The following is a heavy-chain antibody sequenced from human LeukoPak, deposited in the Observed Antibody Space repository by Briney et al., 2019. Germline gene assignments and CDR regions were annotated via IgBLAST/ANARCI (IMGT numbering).Heavy chain of an antibody. CDR1: GFTFDDYA. CDR2: ISWNSGSI. J-gene: IGHJ6*02. Sequence: GRSLRLSCTASGFTFDDYAMHWVRQAPGKGLEWVSGISWNSGSIGYADSVKGRFTISRDNAKNSLYLQMNSLRAEDTALYYCAKDRGPVDAYYDFWSGQSYYYGMDVWGQGTTVTVSS. V-gene: IGHV3-9*01. CDR3: AKDRGPVDAYYDFWSGQSYYYGMDV. D-gene: IGHD3-3*01.